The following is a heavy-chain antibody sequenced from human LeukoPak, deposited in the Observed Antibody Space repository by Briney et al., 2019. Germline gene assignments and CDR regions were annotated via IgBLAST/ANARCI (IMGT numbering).Heavy chain of an antibody. D-gene: IGHD3-3*01. CDR2: ITGTSTAI. V-gene: IGHV3-48*04. J-gene: IGHJ4*02. CDR1: GFTFSSFR. Sequence: GGSLRLSCAASGFTFSSFRMNWVRQAPGKGLEWLSYITGTSTAIYYADSVKGRFTISRDNAKNTLYLQMNSLRAEDTAVYYCARFLSGFYADYWGQGTLVTVSS. CDR3: ARFLSGFYADY.